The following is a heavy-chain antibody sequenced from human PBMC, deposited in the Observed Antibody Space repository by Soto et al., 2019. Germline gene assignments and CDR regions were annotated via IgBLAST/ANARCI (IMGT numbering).Heavy chain of an antibody. D-gene: IGHD6-13*01. CDR2: VNPKSANT. J-gene: IGHJ3*02. V-gene: IGHV1-8*01. CDR1: GYTFARHD. Sequence: ASVKVSCKASGYTFARHDINWVRQAPGQGLEWIGWVNPKSANTGYAQKFQGRVTMMRDSSTTTAYMELRSLTSEDTAMYYCVREGLYGSSQDNTFDIWG. CDR3: VREGLYGSSQDNTFDI.